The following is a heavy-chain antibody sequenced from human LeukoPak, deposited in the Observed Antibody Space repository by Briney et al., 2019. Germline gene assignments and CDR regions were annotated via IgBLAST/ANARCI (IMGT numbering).Heavy chain of an antibody. D-gene: IGHD3-22*01. Sequence: SETLSLTCAVYGGAFSGYYWSWIRQPPGKGLEWIGEINHSGSTNYNPSLKSRVTISVDTSKNRFSLKLSPVTAADTAVYYCATGGGYYYAYFDYWGQGTLVTVSS. J-gene: IGHJ4*02. CDR1: GGAFSGYY. CDR3: ATGGGYYYAYFDY. V-gene: IGHV4-34*01. CDR2: INHSGST.